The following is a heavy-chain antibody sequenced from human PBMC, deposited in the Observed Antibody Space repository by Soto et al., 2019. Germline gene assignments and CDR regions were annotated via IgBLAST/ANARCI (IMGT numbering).Heavy chain of an antibody. V-gene: IGHV3-23*01. J-gene: IGHJ3*02. CDR3: ATRHDYGGNLDAFDI. D-gene: IGHD3-16*01. Sequence: EVQLLESGGGLVQPGGSLRLSCTASGVTFSGYAMSWVRQALGKGLEWVSAISGTGGNTYYADSVKGRFTISRDNSESTLFLQMHSLRAYGTAVYYCATRHDYGGNLDAFDIWGQGTTVAVSS. CDR1: GVTFSGYA. CDR2: ISGTGGNT.